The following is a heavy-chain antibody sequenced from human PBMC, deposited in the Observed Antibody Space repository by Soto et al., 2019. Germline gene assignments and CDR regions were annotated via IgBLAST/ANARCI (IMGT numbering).Heavy chain of an antibody. CDR3: ARDPTPTVTYFPYYYYYYMDV. Sequence: GGSLRLSCAASGFTFSSYWMHWVRQAPGKGLVWVSRINSDGSSTSYADSVKGRFTISRDNAKNTLYLQMNSLRAEDTAVYYCARDPTPTVTYFPYYYYYYMDVWGKGTTVTVSS. V-gene: IGHV3-74*01. D-gene: IGHD4-4*01. J-gene: IGHJ6*03. CDR2: INSDGSST. CDR1: GFTFSSYW.